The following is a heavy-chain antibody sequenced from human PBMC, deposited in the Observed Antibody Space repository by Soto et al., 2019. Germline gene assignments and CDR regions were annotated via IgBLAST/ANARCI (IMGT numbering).Heavy chain of an antibody. CDR2: INAGNGNT. V-gene: IGHV1-3*01. D-gene: IGHD6-19*01. J-gene: IGHJ6*02. CDR1: GYTFTSYA. Sequence: TSVKVSCKASGYTFTSYAMHWVRQAPGQRLEWMGWINAGNGNTKYSQKFQGRVTITRDTSASTAYMELSSLRSEDTAVYYCARDLSGSGYYYYGMDVWGQGTTVTSP. CDR3: ARDLSGSGYYYYGMDV.